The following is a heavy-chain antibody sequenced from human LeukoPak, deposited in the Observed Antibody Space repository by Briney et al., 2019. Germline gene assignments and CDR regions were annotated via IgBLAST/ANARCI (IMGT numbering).Heavy chain of an antibody. D-gene: IGHD1-20*01. CDR3: ARLYRKTYKWTDQPDY. V-gene: IGHV1-18*01. Sequence: ASVKVSCKASGYTFTSYGISWVRQAPGQGLEWMGWISAYNGNTNYAQKLQGRVTMTTDTSTSTAYMELRSLRSADTAVYYCARLYRKTYKWTDQPDYWGQGTLVTVSS. J-gene: IGHJ4*02. CDR2: ISAYNGNT. CDR1: GYTFTSYG.